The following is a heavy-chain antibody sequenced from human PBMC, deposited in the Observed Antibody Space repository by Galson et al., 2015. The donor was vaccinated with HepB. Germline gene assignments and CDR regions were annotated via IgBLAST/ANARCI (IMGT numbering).Heavy chain of an antibody. V-gene: IGHV1-18*04. CDR3: ARSGYYDFWSGYYLTQTEPDTRFDP. J-gene: IGHJ5*02. D-gene: IGHD3-3*01. CDR2: ISGYNGYT. Sequence: SVKVSCKASGYTFASNGINWVRQAPGQGLEWVGWISGYNGYTNYAQNLQGRVTMTTDTSTTTAYMELRSLRLDDTAVYFCARSGYYDFWSGYYLTQTEPDTRFDPWGQGTLVTVSS. CDR1: GYTFASNG.